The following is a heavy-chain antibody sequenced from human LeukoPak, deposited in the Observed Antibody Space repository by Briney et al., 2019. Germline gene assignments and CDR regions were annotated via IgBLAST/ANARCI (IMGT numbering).Heavy chain of an antibody. Sequence: PGGSLRLSCAVSGFTFKDYWMHWVRQVPGKGLVWVSCMKTDGSDRRYAGSVEGRFTISRDSANNRLYLVMNSLRVEDTAVYYCARGLLAGVGMGDYWGQGTLVTVSS. D-gene: IGHD6-13*01. V-gene: IGHV3-74*01. CDR1: GFTFKDYW. CDR2: MKTDGSDR. J-gene: IGHJ4*02. CDR3: ARGLLAGVGMGDY.